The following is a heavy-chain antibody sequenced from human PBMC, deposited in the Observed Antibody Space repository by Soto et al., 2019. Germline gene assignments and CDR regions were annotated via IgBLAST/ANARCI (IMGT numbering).Heavy chain of an antibody. Sequence: PSETLSLTCAVYGGSFSGYYWSWIRQPPGKGLEWIGEINHSGSTNYNPSLKSRVTISVDTSKNQFSLKLSSVTAADTAVYYCARGPRGIGLVWGQGTLVTVSS. CDR2: INHSGST. V-gene: IGHV4-34*01. CDR1: GGSFSGYY. J-gene: IGHJ4*02. D-gene: IGHD3-9*01. CDR3: ARGPRGIGLV.